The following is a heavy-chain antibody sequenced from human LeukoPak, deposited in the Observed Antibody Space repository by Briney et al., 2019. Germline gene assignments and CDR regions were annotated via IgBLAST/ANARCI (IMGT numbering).Heavy chain of an antibody. CDR1: GYTFTIYN. CDR2: IKPSGDHT. Sequence: GASVKVSCKTSGYTFTIYNLHWVRQAPGQRLEWMGIIKPSGDHTNYAQKFQDRVTMTRDTSASTVYMELSSLKSEDTAVYYCARVASDCGGDCYSWGAFDYWGQGTLVTVSS. CDR3: ARVASDCGGDCYSWGAFDY. V-gene: IGHV1-46*01. D-gene: IGHD2-21*02. J-gene: IGHJ4*02.